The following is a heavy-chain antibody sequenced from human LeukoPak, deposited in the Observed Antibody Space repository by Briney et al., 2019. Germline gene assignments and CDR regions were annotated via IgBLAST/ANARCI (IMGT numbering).Heavy chain of an antibody. CDR3: ARGGIAVAGTSFDY. CDR2: INHSGST. D-gene: IGHD6-19*01. J-gene: IGHJ4*02. CDR1: GGSFSGYY. Sequence: SETLSLTCAVYGGSFSGYYWSWIRQPPGKWRGWIGEINHSGSTNYNPSLKSRVTISVDTSKNQFSLKLSSVTAADTAVYYCARGGIAVAGTSFDYWGQGTLVTVSS. V-gene: IGHV4-34*01.